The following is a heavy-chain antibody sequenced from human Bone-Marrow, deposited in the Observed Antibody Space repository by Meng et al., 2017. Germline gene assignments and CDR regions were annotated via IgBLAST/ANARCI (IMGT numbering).Heavy chain of an antibody. CDR2: IYTSGST. V-gene: IGHV4-4*07. Sequence: GSLRLSCTVSGGSISSYYWSWIRQPAGKGLEWIGRIYTSGSTNYNPSLKSRVTMSVDTSKNQFSLKLSSVTAADTAVYYCARVGDGYNYLGAFDIWGQGTMVTVSS. J-gene: IGHJ3*02. CDR1: GGSISSYY. D-gene: IGHD5-24*01. CDR3: ARVGDGYNYLGAFDI.